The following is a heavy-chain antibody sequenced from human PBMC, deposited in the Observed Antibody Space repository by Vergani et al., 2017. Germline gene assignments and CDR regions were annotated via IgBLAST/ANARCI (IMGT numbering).Heavy chain of an antibody. J-gene: IGHJ1*01. D-gene: IGHD3-10*01. Sequence: EVQLLESGGGWVQPGGSRRLSCAGAGFTFDTYTMAYVRQAPGKGLEWVATISSGGGDIFYADSVKGRFTISRDNSKNTLFLQMNSLKDEDTAVYYCTTAGGLYYLHGEYFQYWGRGTLVSVSS. CDR2: ISSGGGDI. CDR1: GFTFDTYT. V-gene: IGHV3-23*01. CDR3: TTAGGLYYLHGEYFQY.